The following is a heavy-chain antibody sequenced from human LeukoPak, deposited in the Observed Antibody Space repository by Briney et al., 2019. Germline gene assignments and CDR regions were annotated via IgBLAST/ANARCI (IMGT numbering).Heavy chain of an antibody. Sequence: SETLSLTCTVSGYSISSGYYWGWIRQPPGKGLEWIGSIYHSGSTYYNPSLKSRVTISVDTSKNQFSLKLSSVTAADTAVYYCVGLSVVSLHRYFDLWGRGTLVTVSS. CDR2: IYHSGST. D-gene: IGHD4-23*01. J-gene: IGHJ2*01. V-gene: IGHV4-38-2*02. CDR3: VGLSVVSLHRYFDL. CDR1: GYSISSGYY.